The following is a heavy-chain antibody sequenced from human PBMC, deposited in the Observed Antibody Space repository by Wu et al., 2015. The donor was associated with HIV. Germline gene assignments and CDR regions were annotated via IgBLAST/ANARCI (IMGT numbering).Heavy chain of an antibody. J-gene: IGHJ5*02. D-gene: IGHD2-8*02. CDR1: GYTFTSYG. CDR3: ARDLCVRGVCYRSPGDWFDP. V-gene: IGHV1-18*01. CDR2: ISAYNGNT. Sequence: QVHLQQSGAEMKKPGASVKVSCKASGYTFTSYGISWVRQAPGQGLEWMGWISAYNGNTNYAQKLQGRVTMTTDTSTSTAYMELRSLRSDDTAVYYCARDLCVRGVCYRSPGDWFDPWGQGTLVTVSS.